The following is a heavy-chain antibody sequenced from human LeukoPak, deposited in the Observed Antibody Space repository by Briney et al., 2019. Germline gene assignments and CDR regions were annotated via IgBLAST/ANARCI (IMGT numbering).Heavy chain of an antibody. J-gene: IGHJ3*02. V-gene: IGHV4-30-2*01. Sequence: SETLSLTCTVSGGSISSYSWSWIRQPPGKGLEWIGYIYHSGSTYYNPSLKSRVTISVDRSKNQFSLKLSSVTAADTAVYYCARAQPATVTTSGAFDIWGQGTMVTVSS. D-gene: IGHD4-11*01. CDR2: IYHSGST. CDR1: GGSISSYS. CDR3: ARAQPATVTTSGAFDI.